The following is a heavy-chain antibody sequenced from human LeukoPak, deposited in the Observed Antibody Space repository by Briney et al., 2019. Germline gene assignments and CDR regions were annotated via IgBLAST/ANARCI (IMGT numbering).Heavy chain of an antibody. CDR1: GGSFSGYY. CDR2: INHSGST. CDR3: ATSRITIFGVVKRWFDP. D-gene: IGHD3-3*01. J-gene: IGHJ5*02. Sequence: SETLSLTCAVYGGSFSGYYWSWIRQPPGKGREWSGEINHSGSTHYKPSLKSRVTISVDPSKNQLSLKLSSVTAADTAVYYCATSRITIFGVVKRWFDPWGQGTLVTVSS. V-gene: IGHV4-34*01.